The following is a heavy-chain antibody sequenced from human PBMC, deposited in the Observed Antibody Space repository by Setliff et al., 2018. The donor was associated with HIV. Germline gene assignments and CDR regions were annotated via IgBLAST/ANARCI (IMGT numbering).Heavy chain of an antibody. CDR2: IGTYNGDT. CDR1: GYTFTSSG. V-gene: IGHV1-18*01. J-gene: IGHJ6*03. D-gene: IGHD3-10*01. CDR3: AREGLWFGDRGYYMDV. Sequence: ASVKVSCKASGYTFTSSGITWVRQAPGQGLEWMGWIGTYNGDTNYAQKFQGRVTMTTDTSTSTAYMELRSLISDDTAVNYCAREGLWFGDRGYYMDVWGTGTAVTVSS.